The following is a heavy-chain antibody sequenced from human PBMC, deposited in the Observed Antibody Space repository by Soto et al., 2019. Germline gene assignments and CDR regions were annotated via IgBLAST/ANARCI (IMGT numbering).Heavy chain of an antibody. CDR2: INHSGST. V-gene: IGHV4-34*01. CDR1: GGSFSGYY. CDR3: ARMLAGYCSGGSCSRVKPYYYYMDV. J-gene: IGHJ6*03. Sequence: SETLSLTCAVYGGSFSGYYWSWIRQPPGKGLEWIGEINHSGSTNYNPSLKSRVTISVDTSKNQFSLKLSSVTAADTAVYYCARMLAGYCSGGSCSRVKPYYYYMDVCGKENTVTVSS. D-gene: IGHD2-15*01.